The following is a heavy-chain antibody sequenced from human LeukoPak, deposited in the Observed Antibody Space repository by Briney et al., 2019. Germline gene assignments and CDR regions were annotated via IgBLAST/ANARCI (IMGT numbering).Heavy chain of an antibody. CDR2: ISGYNGNT. D-gene: IGHD2/OR15-2a*01. V-gene: IGHV1-18*01. CDR3: ARDRSTTVSNTLGYFDY. Sequence: GASVKVSCKASGYTFTSYGISWVRQAPGQGLEWMGWISGYNGNTKYTQKLQGRVTMTTDTSTTTAYMELRSLRSDDTAVYYCARDRSTTVSNTLGYFDYWGQGTLVTVSS. CDR1: GYTFTSYG. J-gene: IGHJ4*02.